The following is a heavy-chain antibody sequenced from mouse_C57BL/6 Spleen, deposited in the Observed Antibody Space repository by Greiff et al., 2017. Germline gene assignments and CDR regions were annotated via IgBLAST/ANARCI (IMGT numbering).Heavy chain of an antibody. V-gene: IGHV2-2*01. CDR3: ARNGDYYYGSSFYFDY. J-gene: IGHJ2*01. Sequence: QVQLKESGPGLVQPSQSLSITCTVSGFSLTSYGVHWVRQSPGKGLEWLGVIWSGGSTDYNAAFISRLSISKDNSKRQVFFKMNSLQADDTDIYYCARNGDYYYGSSFYFDYWGQGTTLTVSS. CDR1: GFSLTSYG. D-gene: IGHD1-1*01. CDR2: IWSGGST.